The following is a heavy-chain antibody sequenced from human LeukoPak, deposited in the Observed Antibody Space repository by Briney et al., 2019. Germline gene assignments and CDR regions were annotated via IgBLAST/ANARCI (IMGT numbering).Heavy chain of an antibody. CDR1: GFTFSSYG. D-gene: IGHD1-26*01. V-gene: IGHV3-30*18. J-gene: IGHJ4*02. CDR3: AKAPGVGAPDY. CDR2: ISYDGSNK. Sequence: GRSLRLSCAASGFTFSSYGMHWVRQAPGKGLEWVAVISYDGSNKYYADSVKGRFTISRDNSKNTLYLQMNSLRAGDTAVYYCAKAPGVGAPDYWGQGTLVTVSS.